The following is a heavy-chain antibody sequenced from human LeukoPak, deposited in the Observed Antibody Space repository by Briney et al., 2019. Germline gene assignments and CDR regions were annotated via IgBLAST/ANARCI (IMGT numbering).Heavy chain of an antibody. CDR2: IKSKAYGGTT. CDR3: TRVVSGSYFDY. V-gene: IGHV3-49*04. Sequence: PGRSLRLSCTSSGFTFGDYAMSWVRQAPGMGLEWVGFIKSKAYGGTTEFAASVKGRFTISRDDSKSIAYLQMTSLKTEDTAVYYCTRVVSGSYFDYWGQGTLVTVSS. J-gene: IGHJ4*02. D-gene: IGHD1-26*01. CDR1: GFTFGDYA.